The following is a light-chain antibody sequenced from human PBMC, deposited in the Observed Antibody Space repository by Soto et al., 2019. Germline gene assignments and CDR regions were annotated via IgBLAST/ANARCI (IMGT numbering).Light chain of an antibody. Sequence: QSLLTQPPSASGTPGQRVTISCSGSSSNIGNNTVNWYQQLPGTAPKLLIFTNNQRPSGGPGRFSGSKSGTSGALASTGPQSEDESDYYCAAWNDSLNGYVFGTGTKVTVL. V-gene: IGLV1-44*01. J-gene: IGLJ1*01. CDR3: AAWNDSLNGYV. CDR1: SSNIGNNT. CDR2: TNN.